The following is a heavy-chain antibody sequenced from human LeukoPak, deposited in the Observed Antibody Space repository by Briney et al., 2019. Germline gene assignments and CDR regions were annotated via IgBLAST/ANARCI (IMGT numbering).Heavy chain of an antibody. CDR1: GGSISSYY. J-gene: IGHJ4*02. D-gene: IGHD3-10*01. CDR3: ARGSGILWFGEFDY. Sequence: SETLSLTCTVSGGSISSYYWSWIRQPPGKGLEWIGYIYCSGSTSYNPSLKSRVTISVDTSKNQFSLKLSSVTAADTAVYYCARGSGILWFGEFDYWGQGTLVTVSS. CDR2: IYCSGST. V-gene: IGHV4-59*01.